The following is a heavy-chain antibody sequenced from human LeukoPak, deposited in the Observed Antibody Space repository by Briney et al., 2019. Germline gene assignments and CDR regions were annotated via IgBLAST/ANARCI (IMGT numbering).Heavy chain of an antibody. CDR1: GFTFSSYA. CDR2: ISPDGSNK. D-gene: IGHD3-22*01. J-gene: IGHJ4*02. CDR3: ARERGYYYDSSGYYQNYYYFDY. V-gene: IGHV3-30*04. Sequence: PGRSLRLSCAASGFTFSSYAMHWVRQAPGKGLEWVAVISPDGSNKYCADSVKGRFTISRDNSKNTLYLQMNSLRADDTAVYYCARERGYYYDSSGYYQNYYYFDYWGQGTLVTVSS.